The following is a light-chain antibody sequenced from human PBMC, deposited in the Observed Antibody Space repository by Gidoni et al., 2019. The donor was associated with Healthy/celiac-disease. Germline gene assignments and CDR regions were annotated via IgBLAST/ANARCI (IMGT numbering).Light chain of an antibody. V-gene: IGLV2-14*01. J-gene: IGLJ3*02. CDR2: DVS. CDR1: SSDVGGYNY. CDR3: SSYTSSSTGV. Sequence: QSALTQPASVSGSPGPSITISCTGTSSDVGGYNYVSWYQQHPGKAPKLMIYDVSNRPSGVSNRFSGSKSGDTASLTISGLQAEDEADYYCSSYTSSSTGVFGGGTKLXV.